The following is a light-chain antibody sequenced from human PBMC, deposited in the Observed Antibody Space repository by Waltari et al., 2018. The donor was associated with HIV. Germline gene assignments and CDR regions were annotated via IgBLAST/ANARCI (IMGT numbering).Light chain of an antibody. CDR1: QSISSY. J-gene: IGKJ2*02. Sequence: DIQMTQSPSSLSASVGDRVTITCRASQSISSYLNWYQQKPGKAPKLLIYAASSLQSGVPSRFSGSGSGTDFTLTISSLQPEDFATYYCQQSYSTRWTFGQGTKLGIK. CDR2: AAS. V-gene: IGKV1-39*01. CDR3: QQSYSTRWT.